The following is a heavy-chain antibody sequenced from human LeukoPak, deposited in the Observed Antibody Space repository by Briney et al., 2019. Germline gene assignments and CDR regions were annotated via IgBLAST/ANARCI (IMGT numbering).Heavy chain of an antibody. J-gene: IGHJ5*02. CDR3: ARDLGIVVVPAAIEGGIWFDP. CDR1: GFTFSSYA. Sequence: PGGSLRLSCAASGFTFSSYAMSWVRQAPGKGLEWVSAISGSGGSTYYADSVKGRFTISRDNAKNSLYLQMNSLRAEDTAVYYCARDLGIVVVPAAIEGGIWFDPWGQGTLVTVSS. D-gene: IGHD2-2*02. V-gene: IGHV3-23*01. CDR2: ISGSGGST.